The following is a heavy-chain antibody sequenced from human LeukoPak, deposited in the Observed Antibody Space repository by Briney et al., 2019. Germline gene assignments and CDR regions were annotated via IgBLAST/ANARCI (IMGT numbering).Heavy chain of an antibody. V-gene: IGHV4-34*01. CDR1: GGSFSGYY. Sequence: PSETLSLTCAVYGGSFSGYYWSWIRQPPGKGLEWIGEINHSGSTSYNPSLKSRVTISVDTSKNQFSLKLSSVTAADTAVYYCARGSPRYYYDSSGYYDYWGQGTLVTVSS. CDR2: INHSGST. J-gene: IGHJ4*02. CDR3: ARGSPRYYYDSSGYYDY. D-gene: IGHD3-22*01.